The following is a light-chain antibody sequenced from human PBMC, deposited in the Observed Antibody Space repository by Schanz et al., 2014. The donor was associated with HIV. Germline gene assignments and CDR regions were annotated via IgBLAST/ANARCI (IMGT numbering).Light chain of an antibody. Sequence: QSVLTQPAFVSGSPGQSITISCTGTSSDGGGYNYVPRYQQHPGKAPKLMIYDVRYRPSGVSNRFSGSKSDKTASLTISGLQVEDEADYYCSSFTSSSTLFGTGTKLTVL. CDR1: SSDGGGYNY. V-gene: IGLV2-14*01. CDR2: DVR. J-gene: IGLJ1*01. CDR3: SSFTSSSTL.